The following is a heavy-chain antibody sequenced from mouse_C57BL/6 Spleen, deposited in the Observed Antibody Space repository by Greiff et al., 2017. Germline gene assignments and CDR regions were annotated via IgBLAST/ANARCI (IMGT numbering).Heavy chain of an antibody. CDR2: INPGSGGT. J-gene: IGHJ4*01. CDR1: GYAFTNYL. V-gene: IGHV1-54*01. Sequence: QVQLQQPGAELVRPGTSVKVSCKASGYAFTNYLIEWVKQRPGQGLEWIGVINPGSGGTNYNQKFKGKATLTADKSSSTAYMQLSSLTSEDSAVYFCARRSSYSNYYAMDYWCQGTSVTVSS. CDR3: ARRSSYSNYYAMDY. D-gene: IGHD2-5*01.